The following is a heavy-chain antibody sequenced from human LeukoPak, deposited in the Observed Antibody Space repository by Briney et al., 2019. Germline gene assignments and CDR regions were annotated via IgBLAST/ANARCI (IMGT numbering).Heavy chain of an antibody. D-gene: IGHD3-22*01. Sequence: HWVRQASGKGLEWVGRVRSKTHTYATAYAASVKGRFTLSRDDSKNTAYLQMNSLKTEDTAVYYCAKDRRYDSSGYSPYYFDYWGQGTLVTVSS. J-gene: IGHJ4*02. V-gene: IGHV3-73*01. CDR3: AKDRRYDSSGYSPYYFDY. CDR2: VRSKTHTYAT.